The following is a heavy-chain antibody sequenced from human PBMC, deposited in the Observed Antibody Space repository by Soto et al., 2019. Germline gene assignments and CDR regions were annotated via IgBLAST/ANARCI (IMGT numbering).Heavy chain of an antibody. D-gene: IGHD1-7*01. CDR1: GYTFTGQD. CDR3: ARESSGITLYGMDV. Sequence: ASVKVSCKASGYTFTGQDMHWVRQAPGQGLEWMGWINPNSGGTNYAQKFQGRVTMTRDTSIGTAYMELSSLRANDTAIYYCARESSGITLYGMDVWGQGTTVTVSS. CDR2: INPNSGGT. J-gene: IGHJ6*02. V-gene: IGHV1-2*02.